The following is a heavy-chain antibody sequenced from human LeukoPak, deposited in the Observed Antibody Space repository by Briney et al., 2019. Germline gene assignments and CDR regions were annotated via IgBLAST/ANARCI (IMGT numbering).Heavy chain of an antibody. CDR1: GGTFSSYA. J-gene: IGHJ4*02. Sequence: ASVKVSCKASGGTFSSYAISWVRQAPGQGLEWMGWISAYNGNTNYAQKLQGRVTMTTDTSTSAAYMELRSLRSDDTAVYYCARDRYYDSSGYLDYWGQGTLVTVSS. CDR3: ARDRYYDSSGYLDY. V-gene: IGHV1-18*01. CDR2: ISAYNGNT. D-gene: IGHD3-22*01.